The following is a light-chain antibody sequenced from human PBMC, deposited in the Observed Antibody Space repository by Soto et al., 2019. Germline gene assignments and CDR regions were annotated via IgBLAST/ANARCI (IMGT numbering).Light chain of an antibody. CDR3: NSYAGSKSFV. J-gene: IGLJ1*01. CDR2: EVN. V-gene: IGLV2-8*01. Sequence: QSVLTQPPSASGSPGQSVTISCTGTSSDVGAYNYVSWYQQHPGKAPQLMIYEVNKRPSGVPDRFSGSKSGNTASLTVSGLQAEDEADYYCNSYAGSKSFVFGSGTKVTVL. CDR1: SSDVGAYNY.